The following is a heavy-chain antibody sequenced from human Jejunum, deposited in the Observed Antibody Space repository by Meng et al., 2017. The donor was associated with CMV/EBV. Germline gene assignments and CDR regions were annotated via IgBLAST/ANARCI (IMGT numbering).Heavy chain of an antibody. Sequence: GFTFTNAWMSWVPQAPGKGLEWVGRIKSKTDGGTTDYAAPVKGRFTISRDDSKNTLYLQMNSLRTEDTAVYYCTPMVSSGWYGPFDYWGQGTLVTVSS. J-gene: IGHJ4*02. CDR3: TPMVSSGWYGPFDY. CDR1: GFTFTNAW. D-gene: IGHD6-19*01. V-gene: IGHV3-15*01. CDR2: IKSKTDGGTT.